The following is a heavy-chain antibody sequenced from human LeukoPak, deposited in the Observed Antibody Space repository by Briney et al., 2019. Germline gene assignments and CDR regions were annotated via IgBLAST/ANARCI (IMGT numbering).Heavy chain of an antibody. CDR1: GGIFRSYR. Sequence: GGSLSLSWAASGGIFRSYRLVWIRQAPGKGPEWVSPILGDGGTFYADAVMSRFTISRDNSKNTLYLQMNSLRAEDTATYYCGQDPNGNYIGAFDFWGRGTMVTVSS. J-gene: IGHJ3*01. V-gene: IGHV3-23*01. CDR2: ILGDGGT. CDR3: GQDPNGNYIGAFDF. D-gene: IGHD4-17*01.